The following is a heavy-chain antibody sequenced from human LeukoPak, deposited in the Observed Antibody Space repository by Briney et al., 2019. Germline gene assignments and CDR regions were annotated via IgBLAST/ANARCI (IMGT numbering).Heavy chain of an antibody. V-gene: IGHV4-31*03. CDR3: ARGSEYYAF. CDR2: IYYTGST. J-gene: IGHJ4*02. Sequence: SETLSLTCTVSGGSISSGGYYWSWIRQHPGRGLEWIGYIYYTGSTYYNPSLKSRVTISVDTSQNQFSLSLSFVTAADTAVYYCARGSEYYAFWGQGTLVTVSS. CDR1: GGSISSGGYY. D-gene: IGHD2-2*01.